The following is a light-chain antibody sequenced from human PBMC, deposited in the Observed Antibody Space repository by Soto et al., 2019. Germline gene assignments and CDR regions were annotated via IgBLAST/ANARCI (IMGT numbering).Light chain of an antibody. V-gene: IGKV3-15*01. J-gene: IGKJ1*01. Sequence: EIAMTQSAATLSASPGERATLSCRVSQSGNSNLAGYQQNPCQAPRLLIYVAATRATGIPPGFSGGESGTVFTLTIRSLQSPDLAVYYCQQYNEWPPWTFGQGTKGEIK. CDR3: QQYNEWPPWT. CDR2: VAA. CDR1: QSGNSN.